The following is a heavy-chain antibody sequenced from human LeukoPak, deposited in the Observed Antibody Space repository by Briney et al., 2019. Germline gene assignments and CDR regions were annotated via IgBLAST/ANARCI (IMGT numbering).Heavy chain of an antibody. D-gene: IGHD3-3*01. CDR2: INPSGGSK. V-gene: IGHV1-46*04. Sequence: EASVKVSCKASGYTFTSYYMHWVRQAPGQGLEGMGIINPSGGSKIYAQKLKGRVTMTRDTSTSTVYMELSSLRSEDTAVYYCASGITIFGVVKYWGQGTLVTVSS. J-gene: IGHJ4*02. CDR3: ASGITIFGVVKY. CDR1: GYTFTSYY.